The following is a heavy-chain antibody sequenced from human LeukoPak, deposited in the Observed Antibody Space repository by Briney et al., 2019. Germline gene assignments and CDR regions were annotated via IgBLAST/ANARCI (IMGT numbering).Heavy chain of an antibody. D-gene: IGHD3-10*01. V-gene: IGHV4-34*01. J-gene: IGHJ6*02. CDR1: GGSFSGYY. CDR2: INHSGNT. Sequence: SETLSLTCAVYGGSFSGYYWSWIRQPPGKGLEWIGEINHSGNTNYNPSLKSRVTMSVDTSKNQFSLKVTSVTAADTAVYYCARGYYYDSGTNPYGLDVWGQGTTVTVSS. CDR3: ARGYYYDSGTNPYGLDV.